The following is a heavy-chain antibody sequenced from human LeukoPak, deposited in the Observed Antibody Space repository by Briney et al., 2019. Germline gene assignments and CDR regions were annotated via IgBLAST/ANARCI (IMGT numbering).Heavy chain of an antibody. V-gene: IGHV4-4*07. CDR3: ARDHDMVNNFYYGMDV. Sequence: SETLSLTCTVSGGFISSYYWSWIRQPAGKGLEWIGCLYTSGTIYYNPSLKSRVTMSVDTSKSQVSLKLSSVTAADTAVYYCARDHDMVNNFYYGMDVWGQGTTVTVSS. CDR2: LYTSGTI. CDR1: GGFISSYY. J-gene: IGHJ6*02. D-gene: IGHD2-15*01.